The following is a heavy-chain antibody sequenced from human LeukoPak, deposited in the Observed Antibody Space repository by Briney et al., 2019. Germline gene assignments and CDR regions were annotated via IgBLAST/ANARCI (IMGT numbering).Heavy chain of an antibody. J-gene: IGHJ4*02. CDR2: ISSSSSTI. D-gene: IGHD6-13*01. CDR1: GFTFSSYS. CDR3: ARGALDSSGWYSFDY. V-gene: IGHV3-48*01. Sequence: PGGSLRLSCAASGFTFSSYSMNWVRQAPGKGLEWVSYISSSSSTIYYADSVKGRFTISRDNAKNSLYLQMNSLRAEDTAVYYCARGALDSSGWYSFDYWGQGTLVTVSS.